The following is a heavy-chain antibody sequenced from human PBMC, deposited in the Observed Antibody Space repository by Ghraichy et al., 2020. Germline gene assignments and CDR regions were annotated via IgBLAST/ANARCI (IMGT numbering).Heavy chain of an antibody. CDR3: ATPTGAAADPFDY. Sequence: SVKVSCKASGGTFSSYAISWVRQAPGQGLEWMGGIIPIFGTANYAQKFQGRVTITADESTSTAYMELSSLRSEDTAVYYCATPTGAAADPFDYWGQGTLVTVSS. D-gene: IGHD6-13*01. CDR2: IIPIFGTA. CDR1: GGTFSSYA. J-gene: IGHJ4*02. V-gene: IGHV1-69*13.